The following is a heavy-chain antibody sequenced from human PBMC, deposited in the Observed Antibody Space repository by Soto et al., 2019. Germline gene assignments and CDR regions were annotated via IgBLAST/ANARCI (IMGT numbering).Heavy chain of an antibody. V-gene: IGHV5-10-1*01. J-gene: IGHJ3*02. Sequence: GESLKISCQGSGYSFTSYWISWVRQMPGKGLEWMGRIDPSDSYTNYSPSFQGHVTISADKSISTAYLQWSSLKASDTAMYYCARMGGYWSLRNAFDIWGQGTMVTVSS. CDR3: ARMGGYWSLRNAFDI. D-gene: IGHD5-18*01. CDR2: IDPSDSYT. CDR1: GYSFTSYW.